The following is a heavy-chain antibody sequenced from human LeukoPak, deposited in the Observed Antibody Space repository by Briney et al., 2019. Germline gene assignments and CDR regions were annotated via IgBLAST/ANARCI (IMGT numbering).Heavy chain of an antibody. CDR1: GASMHNHY. J-gene: IGHJ4*02. Sequence: PSETLSLTCSVSGASMHNHYWSWIRQPPGKALEWIGYIYYSRSTNYNPSLKSRVTISVDTSKNQFSLKLSSVTAADTAVYYCARGRWSSSSRNYFDYWGQGTLVTVSS. D-gene: IGHD6-13*01. CDR3: ARGRWSSSSRNYFDY. CDR2: IYYSRST. V-gene: IGHV4-59*11.